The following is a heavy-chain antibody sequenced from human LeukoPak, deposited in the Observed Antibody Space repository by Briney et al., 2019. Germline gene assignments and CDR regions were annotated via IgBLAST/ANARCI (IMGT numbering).Heavy chain of an antibody. CDR2: ISSSSNTI. D-gene: IGHD3-22*01. Sequence: PGGSLRLSCAASGFTFSSYSMNWVRQAPGEGLEWISYISSSSNTIYYADSVKGRFTISRDNAKNSLYLQLNNLRAEDTAVYYCARDPPLTMIGMGHFDYWGQGTLVTVSS. CDR1: GFTFSSYS. J-gene: IGHJ4*02. V-gene: IGHV3-48*01. CDR3: ARDPPLTMIGMGHFDY.